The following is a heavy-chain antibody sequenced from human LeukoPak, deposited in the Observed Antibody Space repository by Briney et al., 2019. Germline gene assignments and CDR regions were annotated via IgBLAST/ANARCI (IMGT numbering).Heavy chain of an antibody. CDR1: GFIFSDYS. D-gene: IGHD2-2*02. CDR2: ISISSRYI. CDR3: ARESPNYFNTYYFDS. V-gene: IGHV3-21*01. J-gene: IGHJ4*02. Sequence: GGSLRLSCAASGFIFSDYSMNWVRQAPGKGLKWVALISISSRYIYYADSVKGRFTISRDNAKNSLYLQMNSLRAEDTAMYYCARESPNYFNTYYFDSWGQGTLVTVSS.